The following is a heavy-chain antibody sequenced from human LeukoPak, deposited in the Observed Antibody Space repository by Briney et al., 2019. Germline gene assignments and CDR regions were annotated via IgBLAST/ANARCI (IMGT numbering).Heavy chain of an antibody. CDR3: AKDVVGATCLDY. CDR2: ISYDGSNK. D-gene: IGHD1-26*01. CDR1: GFTFSSYG. J-gene: IGHJ4*02. Sequence: PGRSLRLSCAASGFTFSSYGMHWVRQAPGKGLEWVAVISYDGSNKYYADSVKGRFTISRDNSKNTLYLQMNSLRAEDTAVYYCAKDVVGATCLDYWGQGTLVTVSS. V-gene: IGHV3-30*18.